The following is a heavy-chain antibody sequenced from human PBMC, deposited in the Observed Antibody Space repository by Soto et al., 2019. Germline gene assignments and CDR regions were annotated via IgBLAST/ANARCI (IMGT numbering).Heavy chain of an antibody. D-gene: IGHD2-2*02. CDR2: IYYSGST. J-gene: IGHJ3*02. Sequence: QVQLQESGPGLVKPSEPLSLTCTVSGGSVSSGSYYWSWIRQPPGKGLEWIGYIYYSGSTNYNPSLKSRVTISVDSSKNQFSLKLSSVTAADTAVYYCARDGGGLYRGDAFDIWGQGTMVTVSS. CDR3: ARDGGGLYRGDAFDI. V-gene: IGHV4-61*01. CDR1: GGSVSSGSYY.